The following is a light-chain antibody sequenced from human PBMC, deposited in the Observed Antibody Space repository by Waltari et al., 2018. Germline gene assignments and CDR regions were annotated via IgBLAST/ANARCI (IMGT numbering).Light chain of an antibody. CDR1: PRLTNW. J-gene: IGKJ1*01. Sequence: DIQMTQSHSTLSASVGDRVTITGRASPRLTNWLAWYQPKPGKAPKLLIYKGSNLESGVPSRFSGSGSGTEFALTISSLQPDDFATNYCQQYDNYWTFGLGTKA. V-gene: IGKV1-5*03. CDR2: KGS. CDR3: QQYDNYWT.